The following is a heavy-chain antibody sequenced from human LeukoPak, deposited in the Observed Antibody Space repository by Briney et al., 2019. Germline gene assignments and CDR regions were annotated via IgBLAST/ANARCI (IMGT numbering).Heavy chain of an antibody. D-gene: IGHD3-10*01. J-gene: IGHJ3*02. V-gene: IGHV6-1*01. CDR1: GDSVSSNSAA. Sequence: PSQTLSLTCAISGDSVSSNSAAWNWIRQSPSRGLEWLGRTYCRSKWYNDYAVSVKSRITINPDTSKNQFSLQLNSVTPEDTAVYYCAKETYYYGSGSYFHDAFDIWGQGTMVTVSS. CDR3: AKETYYYGSGSYFHDAFDI. CDR2: TYCRSKWYN.